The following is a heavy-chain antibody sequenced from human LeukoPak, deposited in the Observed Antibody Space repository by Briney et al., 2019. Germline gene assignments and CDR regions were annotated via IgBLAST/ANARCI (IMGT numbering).Heavy chain of an antibody. V-gene: IGHV4-38-2*01. Sequence: PSETLSLTCAVSGYSISSGYYWGWIRPPPGKGLEWIGSIYHSGSTYYNPSLKSRVTISVDTSKNQFSLKLSSVTAADTAVYYCARGPRITMDGPSDYWGQGTLVTVSS. D-gene: IGHD6-19*01. CDR1: GYSISSGYY. CDR2: IYHSGST. CDR3: ARGPRITMDGPSDY. J-gene: IGHJ4*02.